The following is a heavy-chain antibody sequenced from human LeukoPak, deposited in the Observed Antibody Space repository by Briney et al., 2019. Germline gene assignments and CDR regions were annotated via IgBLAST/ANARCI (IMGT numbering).Heavy chain of an antibody. CDR2: INPNSGGT. CDR1: GYTFTSYA. Sequence: GASVKVSCKASGYTFTSYAMNWVRQAPGQGLEWMGWINPNSGGTNYAQKFQGWVTMTRDTSISTAYMELSRLRSDDTAVYYCARDTLGFGGSCYRYWGQGTLVTVSS. J-gene: IGHJ4*02. V-gene: IGHV1-2*04. CDR3: ARDTLGFGGSCYRY. D-gene: IGHD2-15*01.